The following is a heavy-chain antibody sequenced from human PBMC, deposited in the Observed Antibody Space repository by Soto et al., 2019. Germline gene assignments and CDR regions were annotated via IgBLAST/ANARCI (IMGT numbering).Heavy chain of an antibody. V-gene: IGHV1-69*13. CDR1: GGTFSSYA. J-gene: IGHJ4*02. D-gene: IGHD6-13*01. Sequence: SVKVSCKASGGTFSSYAISWVRQAPGQGLEWMGGIIPIFGTANYAQKFQGRVTITADESTSTAYMELSSLRSEDTAVYYCARDLSQDSAAADNYWGQGTLVTVSS. CDR2: IIPIFGTA. CDR3: ARDLSQDSAAADNY.